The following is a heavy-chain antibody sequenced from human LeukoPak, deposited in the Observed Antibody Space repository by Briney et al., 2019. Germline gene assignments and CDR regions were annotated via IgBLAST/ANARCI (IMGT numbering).Heavy chain of an antibody. Sequence: ASVKVSCKASGGIFSSYAISWVRQAPGQGLEWMGGIIPIFGTANYAQKFQGRVTITADKSTSTAYMELSSLRSEDTAVYYCARDGEVALRYFDWLLYWGQGTLVTVSS. V-gene: IGHV1-69*06. J-gene: IGHJ4*02. CDR1: GGIFSSYA. D-gene: IGHD3-9*01. CDR2: IIPIFGTA. CDR3: ARDGEVALRYFDWLLY.